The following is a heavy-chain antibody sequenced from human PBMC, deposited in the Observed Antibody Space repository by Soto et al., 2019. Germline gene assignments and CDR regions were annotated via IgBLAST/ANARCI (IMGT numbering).Heavy chain of an antibody. V-gene: IGHV4-34*01. CDR3: ARVAVVPAASLYYHYYGMDV. CDR1: GGSFSGYY. CDR2: INHSGST. D-gene: IGHD2-2*01. J-gene: IGHJ6*02. Sequence: SETLSLTCAVYGGSFSGYYWSWIRQPPGKGLEWIGEINHSGSTNYNPSLKSRVTISVDTSKNQFSLKLSSVTAADTAVYYCARVAVVPAASLYYHYYGMDVWGQGTTVTVSS.